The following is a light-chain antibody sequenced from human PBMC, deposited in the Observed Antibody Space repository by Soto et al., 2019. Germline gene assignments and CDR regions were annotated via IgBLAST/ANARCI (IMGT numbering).Light chain of an antibody. CDR2: KAS. CDR3: QQSYSLWT. Sequence: DIHITQSPSTLSASVGDRVTITCRASQSISSWLAWYQQKPGKAPRLLIYKASSLESGVPSRFSGSGSGTEFTLTISSLQPDDSATYYCQQSYSLWTFGQGTKVEIK. V-gene: IGKV1-5*03. J-gene: IGKJ1*01. CDR1: QSISSW.